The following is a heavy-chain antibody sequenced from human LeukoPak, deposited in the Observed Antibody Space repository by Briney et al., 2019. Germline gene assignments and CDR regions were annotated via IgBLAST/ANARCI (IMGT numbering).Heavy chain of an antibody. Sequence: ASVKVSCKASGYTFTGYYMHWVRQAPGQGLEWMGWINPNSGGTNYAQKFQGRVTMTRDTSISTAYMELNSLRAEDTAVYYCARDGIAAAGSLDYWGXXTLVTVSS. J-gene: IGHJ4*01. CDR2: INPNSGGT. D-gene: IGHD6-13*01. V-gene: IGHV1-2*02. CDR1: GYTFTGYY. CDR3: ARDGIAAAGSLDY.